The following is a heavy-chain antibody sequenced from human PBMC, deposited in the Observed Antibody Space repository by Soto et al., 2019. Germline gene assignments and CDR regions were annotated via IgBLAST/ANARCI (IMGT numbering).Heavy chain of an antibody. V-gene: IGHV4-30-4*01. Sequence: ALSLTCSVSGDSISTVDYFWAWIRQPPGQALEYIGYIYKSTTTYYNPSFESRVAISLDTSKSQFSLNVTSVTAADTAVYFCARGRYCLTGRFFPNWFDSWGQRTLVTVSS. CDR2: IYKSTTT. D-gene: IGHD2-15*01. CDR3: ARGRYCLTGRFFPNWFDS. CDR1: GDSISTVDYF. J-gene: IGHJ5*01.